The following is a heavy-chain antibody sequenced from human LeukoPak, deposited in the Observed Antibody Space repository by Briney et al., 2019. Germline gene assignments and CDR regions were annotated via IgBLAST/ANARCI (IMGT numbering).Heavy chain of an antibody. J-gene: IGHJ4*02. D-gene: IGHD3-10*01. CDR2: ISANDGNT. V-gene: IGHV1-18*01. CDR3: ARESHVTREDY. CDR1: GYTFTSYG. Sequence: GASVKVSCKASGYTFTSYGISWVRQAPGQGLEWMGWISANDGNTDYPQKLQGRVTMTTDTSTSTAYMELRSLRPDDTAVYYCARESHVTREDYWGQGTLVTVSS.